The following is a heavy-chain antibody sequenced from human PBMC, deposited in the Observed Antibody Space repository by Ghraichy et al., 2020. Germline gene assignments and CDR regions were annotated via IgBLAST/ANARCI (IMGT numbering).Heavy chain of an antibody. V-gene: IGHV3-23*01. J-gene: IGHJ5*02. D-gene: IGHD2-2*03. Sequence: GGSLRLSCVASQFHFSAYGMSWVRQAPGKGLELVSDISPSGSRTDYADSAKGRFIVSRDNSKNMLYLQMDSLRAEDTAMYYCAKGWNGFCYLGAEWFGLWSQGTLVTVSS. CDR1: QFHFSAYG. CDR3: AKGWNGFCYLGAEWFGL. CDR2: ISPSGSRT.